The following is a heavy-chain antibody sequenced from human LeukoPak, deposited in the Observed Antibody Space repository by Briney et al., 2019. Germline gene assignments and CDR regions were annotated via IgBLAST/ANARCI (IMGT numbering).Heavy chain of an antibody. CDR3: TSNTNPLYTPSKFDP. V-gene: IGHV3-23*01. CDR1: GFTFSSYA. CDR2: ISGSGGST. J-gene: IGHJ5*02. D-gene: IGHD2-2*02. Sequence: PGGSLRLSCAASGFTFSSYAMSWVRQAPGKGLEWVSAISGSGGSTYYADSVKGRVTISRDNSKNTLYLQMNSLRAEDTAVYYCTSNTNPLYTPSKFDPWGQGTLVTVS.